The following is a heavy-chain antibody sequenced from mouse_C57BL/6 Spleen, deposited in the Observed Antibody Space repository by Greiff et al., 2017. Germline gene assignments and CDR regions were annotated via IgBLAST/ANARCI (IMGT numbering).Heavy chain of an antibody. CDR1: GYAFTNYL. CDR3: AREGDSYGSSSDY. Sequence: VQLQQSGAELVRPGTSVKVSCKASGYAFTNYLIEWVKQRPGQGLEWIGVINPGSGGTNYNEKFKGKATLTADKSSSTAYMQLSSLTSEDSAVYFCAREGDSYGSSSDYWGQGTTLTVSS. D-gene: IGHD1-1*01. V-gene: IGHV1-54*01. CDR2: INPGSGGT. J-gene: IGHJ2*01.